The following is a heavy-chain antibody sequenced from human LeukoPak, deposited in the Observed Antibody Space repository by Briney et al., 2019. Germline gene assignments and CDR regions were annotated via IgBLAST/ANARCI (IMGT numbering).Heavy chain of an antibody. CDR2: MNPNSGNT. CDR3: ARVGMVRGVIPGY. Sequence: GASVKVSCKASGYTFTSYDINWVRPATGQGLEWMGWMNPNSGNTGYAQKFQGRVTMTRNTSISTAYMELSSLRSEDTAVYYCARVGMVRGVIPGYWGQGTLVTVSS. V-gene: IGHV1-8*01. J-gene: IGHJ4*02. CDR1: GYTFTSYD. D-gene: IGHD3-10*01.